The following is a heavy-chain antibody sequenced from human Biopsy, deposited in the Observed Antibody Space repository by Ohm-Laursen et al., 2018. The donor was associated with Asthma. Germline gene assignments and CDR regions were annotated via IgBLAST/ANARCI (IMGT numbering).Heavy chain of an antibody. Sequence: ASVKVSCKSSGYTFIHFAIHWVRQAPGQRLEWMGWINAGDGNTKYSQKFQGRVTITRDTSASTAYMDLRSLRSEDTAMYYCARTYYDFLTGQVNDAFAMWGQGTMVTVSS. D-gene: IGHD3-9*01. J-gene: IGHJ3*02. V-gene: IGHV1-3*01. CDR3: ARTYYDFLTGQVNDAFAM. CDR2: INAGDGNT. CDR1: GYTFIHFA.